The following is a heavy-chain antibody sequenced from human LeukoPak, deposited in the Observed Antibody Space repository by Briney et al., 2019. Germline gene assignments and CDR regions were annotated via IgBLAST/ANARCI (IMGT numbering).Heavy chain of an antibody. V-gene: IGHV3-64D*09. J-gene: IGHJ4*02. CDR3: VKDLRSDFMGVLSRYLSY. Sequence: QPGGSLRLSCSASGFTFSSFAMHWVRQAPGKGLEYVAAISRNGGSTYYADSVKGRFTISRDNSKSTLYLQMSSLRAGDTAVYLCVKDLRSDFMGVLSRYLSYWGQGTLVTVSS. CDR2: ISRNGGST. CDR1: GFTFSSFA. D-gene: IGHD2/OR15-2a*01.